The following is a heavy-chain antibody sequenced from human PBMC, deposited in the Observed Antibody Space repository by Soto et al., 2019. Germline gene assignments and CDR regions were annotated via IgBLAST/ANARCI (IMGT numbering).Heavy chain of an antibody. D-gene: IGHD6-19*01. CDR2: ISAYSGNT. V-gene: IGHV1-18*01. CDR3: ARAVAGTGVKFDF. J-gene: IGHJ4*02. Sequence: QVQLVQSGAEVKKPGASVKVSCKASGYTFSNYGITWVRQAPGQGLEWMGWISAYSGNTNYAQKLQGRVTMTTDTSTRTGYMELRSLRSDDTAVYYCARAVAGTGVKFDFWGQGTLVTVSS. CDR1: GYTFSNYG.